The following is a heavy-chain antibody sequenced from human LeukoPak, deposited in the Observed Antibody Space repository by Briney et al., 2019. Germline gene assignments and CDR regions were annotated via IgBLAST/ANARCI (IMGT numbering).Heavy chain of an antibody. CDR2: IYTSGST. Sequence: SETLSLTCTVSGGSISSGSYYWSWIRQPAGKGLEWIGRIYTSGSTNYNPSLKSRVTISVDTSKNQFSLKLNSVTAADTAVYYCARDRDYGSDYWGQGTLVTVSS. CDR3: ARDRDYGSDY. CDR1: GGSISSGSYY. J-gene: IGHJ4*02. V-gene: IGHV4-61*02. D-gene: IGHD4-17*01.